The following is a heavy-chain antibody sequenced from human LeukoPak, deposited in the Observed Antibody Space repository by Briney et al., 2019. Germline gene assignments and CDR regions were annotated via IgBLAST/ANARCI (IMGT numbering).Heavy chain of an antibody. V-gene: IGHV3-30*04. D-gene: IGHD3-22*01. CDR1: GFTFGNYA. J-gene: IGHJ3*02. Sequence: GRSQRLSCAASGFTFGNYAMHWVRQAPGKGLEWVAVISYDGGNKYYADSVKGRFTISRDNSKNTLYLQMNSLRAEDTAVYYCARGGVTMIGDAFDIWGQGTMVTVSS. CDR3: ARGGVTMIGDAFDI. CDR2: ISYDGGNK.